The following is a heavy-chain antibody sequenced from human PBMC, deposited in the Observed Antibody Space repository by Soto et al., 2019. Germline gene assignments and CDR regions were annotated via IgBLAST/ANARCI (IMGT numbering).Heavy chain of an antibody. Sequence: GGSLRLSCAASGFTFEDSGMSWVRQAPGKGLEWVSGIHWNGDSTDYADSVKGRFTISRDNAKNSLYLQMNSLRAEDTALYYCARNRYYDSSGFLSTYFDYWGQGTPVTVSS. V-gene: IGHV3-20*04. CDR2: IHWNGDST. CDR1: GFTFEDSG. CDR3: ARNRYYDSSGFLSTYFDY. D-gene: IGHD3-22*01. J-gene: IGHJ4*02.